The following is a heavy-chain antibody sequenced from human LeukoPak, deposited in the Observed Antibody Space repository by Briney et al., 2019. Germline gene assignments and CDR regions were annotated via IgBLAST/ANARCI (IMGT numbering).Heavy chain of an antibody. CDR3: ARGNYGSGSYYNVAFDF. CDR2: IYPGNSDT. J-gene: IGHJ4*02. Sequence: GESLKISCKGSGYSFTNFWIGWVRQRPGKGLEWMGIIYPGNSDTRYNPSFQGQVTSSADKSISTAYLQWSSLKASDTAMYYWARGNYGSGSYYNVAFDFWGQGNLVTVSS. CDR1: GYSFTNFW. D-gene: IGHD3-10*01. V-gene: IGHV5-51*01.